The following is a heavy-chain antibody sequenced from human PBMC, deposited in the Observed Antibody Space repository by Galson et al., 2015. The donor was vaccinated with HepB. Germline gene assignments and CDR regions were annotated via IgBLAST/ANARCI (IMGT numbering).Heavy chain of an antibody. CDR2: IKQDGSEK. V-gene: IGHV3-7*03. J-gene: IGHJ6*02. D-gene: IGHD2-2*01. Sequence: SLRLSCAASGFTFSTYWMSWVRQAPGKGLEWVANIKQDGSEKYSVDSVKGRFTISRDNAKNSLYLQMNSLRVEDTAVYYCARGRKCSSTGCYSYYYYGMDVWGQGTTVTVSS. CDR3: ARGRKCSSTGCYSYYYYGMDV. CDR1: GFTFSTYW.